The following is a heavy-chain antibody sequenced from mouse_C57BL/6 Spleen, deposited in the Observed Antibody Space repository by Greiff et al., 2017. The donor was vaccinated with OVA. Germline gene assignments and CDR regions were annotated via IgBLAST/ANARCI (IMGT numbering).Heavy chain of an antibody. CDR1: GFTFSSYG. J-gene: IGHJ2*01. V-gene: IGHV5-6*01. Sequence: EVQLVESGGDLVKPGGSLKLSCAASGFTFSSYGMSWVRQTPDKRLEWVATISSGGSYTYYPDSVKGRFTISRDNAKNTLYLQMSSLKSEDTAMYYCAGTGYFDYWGQGTTLTVSS. CDR2: ISSGGSYT. CDR3: AGTGYFDY.